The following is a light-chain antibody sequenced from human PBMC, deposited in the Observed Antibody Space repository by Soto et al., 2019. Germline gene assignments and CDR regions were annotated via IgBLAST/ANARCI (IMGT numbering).Light chain of an antibody. CDR1: SSDVRGYNY. Sequence: QSALTQPPSASGSPGQSVTSSCTGTSSDVRGYNYVSWYQQHRGKAPKLMIYEVTKRPSGVPDRFSGSKSGNTSSLTISGRQAEDEADYYCISYAGRNILFGGGTKVTVL. J-gene: IGLJ2*01. V-gene: IGLV2-8*01. CDR3: ISYAGRNIL. CDR2: EVT.